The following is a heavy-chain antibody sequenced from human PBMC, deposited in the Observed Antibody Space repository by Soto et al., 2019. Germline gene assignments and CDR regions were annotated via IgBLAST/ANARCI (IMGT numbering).Heavy chain of an antibody. D-gene: IGHD4-17*01. CDR1: GFTFSNAW. V-gene: IGHV3-15*01. CDR3: TTQTFPYCGDNKIGEY. CDR2: IKSKTDGGTT. Sequence: GGSLRLSCAASGFTFSNAWMSRVRQAPGKGLEWVGRIKSKTDGGTTDYAAPVKGRFTISRDDSKNTLYLQMNSLKTEDTAVYYCTTQTFPYCGDNKIGEYWGQGTLVTVSS. J-gene: IGHJ4*02.